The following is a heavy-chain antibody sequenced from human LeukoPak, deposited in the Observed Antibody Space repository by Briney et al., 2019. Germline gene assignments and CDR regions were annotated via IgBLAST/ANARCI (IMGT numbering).Heavy chain of an antibody. D-gene: IGHD6-25*01. CDR3: ARQVDLQGGFDP. Sequence: NTSETLSLTCTVSGGSFSSTSYNWGWIRQPPGKALEWIGNFYYSGSTYYNPSLKSRVTISGDTSMKQLSLKVTSVTAADTAVYYCARQVDLQGGFDPWGQGTLVTVSS. V-gene: IGHV4-39*01. J-gene: IGHJ5*02. CDR1: GGSFSSTSYN. CDR2: FYYSGST.